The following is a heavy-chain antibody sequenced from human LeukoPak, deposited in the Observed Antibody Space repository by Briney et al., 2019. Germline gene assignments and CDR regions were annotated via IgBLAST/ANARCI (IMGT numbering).Heavy chain of an antibody. CDR1: GFTFTTYA. D-gene: IGHD2-21*02. CDR3: AKCMSGSGVCLNFDS. J-gene: IGHJ4*02. CDR2: ISSGDSST. Sequence: QPGGSLRLSCEASGFTFTTYAMSWVRQAPGKGLQWVSGISSGDSSTYYTDSVKGRFTISRANSKNTLYLQINSLRAEDTAVYYCAKCMSGSGVCLNFDSWGQGILVTVSS. V-gene: IGHV3-23*01.